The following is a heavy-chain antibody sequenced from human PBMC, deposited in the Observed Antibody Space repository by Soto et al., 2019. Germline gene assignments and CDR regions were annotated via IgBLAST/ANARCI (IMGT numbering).Heavy chain of an antibody. V-gene: IGHV4-34*01. CDR2: INHSGST. Sequence: QVQLQQWGAGLLKPSETLSLTCAVYGGSFSGYYWSWIRQPPGKGLEWIAEINHSGSTNYNTSLRSRVTISVDTSKNQFPLKLSSVTAADTAVYYCAYITMVRGVITRHDYWGQGTLVTVSS. CDR1: GGSFSGYY. D-gene: IGHD3-10*01. CDR3: AYITMVRGVITRHDY. J-gene: IGHJ4*02.